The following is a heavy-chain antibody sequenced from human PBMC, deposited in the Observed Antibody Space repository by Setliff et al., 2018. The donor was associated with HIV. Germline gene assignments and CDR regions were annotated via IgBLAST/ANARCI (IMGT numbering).Heavy chain of an antibody. CDR2: INYSGST. CDR1: GGSISSYY. Sequence: SETLSLTCTVSGGSISSYYWSWIRQPPGKGLEWIGYINYSGSTNYNPSLQSRVTISVDTSKNHFSLKLTSVTAADTAVYYCARYSYGYVRDLRFDPWAREPWSPSPQ. D-gene: IGHD5-18*01. V-gene: IGHV4-59*08. CDR3: ARYSYGYVRDLRFDP. J-gene: IGHJ5*02.